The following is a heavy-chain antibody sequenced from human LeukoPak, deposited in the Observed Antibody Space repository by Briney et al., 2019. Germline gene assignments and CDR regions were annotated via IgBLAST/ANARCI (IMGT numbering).Heavy chain of an antibody. V-gene: IGHV1-2*02. Sequence: ASVKVSCKASGYTFTGYYMHWVRQAPGQGLEWMGWINPNSGGTNYAQKFQGRVTMTRDTSISTAYMELSRLRSDDTAVYYCARERDGAGQLGYNWFDPWGQGTLVTVSS. D-gene: IGHD6-6*01. CDR2: INPNSGGT. CDR3: ARERDGAGQLGYNWFDP. CDR1: GYTFTGYY. J-gene: IGHJ5*02.